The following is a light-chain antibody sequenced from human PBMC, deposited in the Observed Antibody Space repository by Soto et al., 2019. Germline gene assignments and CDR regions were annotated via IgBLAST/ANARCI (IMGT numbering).Light chain of an antibody. Sequence: AIQLTQSPSSLSASVGDRVTITCRASQGISSYLAWYQQKPGKAPKVLIYKASTLESGVPSRFSGSGSGTDFTLTISSLQPEDFATYYCQQLNSYPALTFGGGTKVDI. CDR1: QGISSY. CDR3: QQLNSYPALT. J-gene: IGKJ4*01. V-gene: IGKV1-13*02. CDR2: KAS.